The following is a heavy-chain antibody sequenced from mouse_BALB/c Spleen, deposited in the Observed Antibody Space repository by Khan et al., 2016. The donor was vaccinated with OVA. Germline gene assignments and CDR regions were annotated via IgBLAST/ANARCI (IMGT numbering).Heavy chain of an antibody. V-gene: IGHV1S132*01. CDR1: GYIFTSYW. CDR3: ARDYGSNYAMNY. J-gene: IGHJ4*01. Sequence: VQLQESGAELVRPGASVKLSFKTSGYIFTSYWIHWVKQRSGQGLEWIARIYPGTGSTYYNEKFKGKATLTAAQSSSTAYMQLSSLTSEGSAVYYCARDYGSNYAMNYWGQGTSVTVSS. CDR2: IYPGTGST. D-gene: IGHD1-1*01.